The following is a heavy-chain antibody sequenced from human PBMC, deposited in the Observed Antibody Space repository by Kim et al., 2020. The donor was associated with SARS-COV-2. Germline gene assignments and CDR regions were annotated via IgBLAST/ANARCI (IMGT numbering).Heavy chain of an antibody. Sequence: KSRVTISVDTSKNQFSLKLSSVTAADTAVYYCARFVPKGFTMVRGVTLFDYWGQGTLVTVSS. D-gene: IGHD3-10*01. CDR3: ARFVPKGFTMVRGVTLFDY. V-gene: IGHV4-34*01. J-gene: IGHJ4*02.